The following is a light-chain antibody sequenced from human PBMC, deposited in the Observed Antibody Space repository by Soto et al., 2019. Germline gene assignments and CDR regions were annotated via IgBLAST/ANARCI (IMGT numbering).Light chain of an antibody. CDR2: DAS. CDR3: QHYTLYSAS. Sequence: DIHMTQSPSTLSASVGDRVTISCRASQNLFTYLAWYQQKPGKAPKLLIFDASTLQSGVPPRFSGSGSGTEFTLTISSLQPDDFATYYCQHYTLYSASFGPGTKV. V-gene: IGKV1-5*01. CDR1: QNLFTY. J-gene: IGKJ1*01.